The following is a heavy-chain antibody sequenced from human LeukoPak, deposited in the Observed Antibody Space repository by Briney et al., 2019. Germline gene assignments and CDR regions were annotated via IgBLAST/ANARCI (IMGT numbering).Heavy chain of an antibody. CDR1: GGSISSKNYY. V-gene: IGHV4-39*07. CDR2: VYFTGAT. J-gene: IGHJ4*02. Sequence: PSETLSLTCSVSGGSISSKNYYWAWIRQPPGKGLEWIGSVYFTGATNYNPSLKSRVTMSVDTSKNQFSLKLSSVTAADTAVYYCARTIFGVVTAYYFDYWGQGTLVTVSS. D-gene: IGHD3-3*01. CDR3: ARTIFGVVTAYYFDY.